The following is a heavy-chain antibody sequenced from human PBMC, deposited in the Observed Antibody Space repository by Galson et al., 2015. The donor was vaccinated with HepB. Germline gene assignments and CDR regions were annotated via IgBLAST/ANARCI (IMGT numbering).Heavy chain of an antibody. CDR2: IYYSGST. CDR1: GGSISSGDYY. D-gene: IGHD3-3*01. CDR3: ARAGYYDFWFFDY. Sequence: TLSLTCTVSGGSISSGDYYWSWIRQPPGKGLEWIGYIYYSGSTYYNPSLKSRVTISVDTSENQFSLKLSSVTAADTAVYYCARAGYYDFWFFDYWGQGTLVTVSS. V-gene: IGHV4-30-4*01. J-gene: IGHJ4*02.